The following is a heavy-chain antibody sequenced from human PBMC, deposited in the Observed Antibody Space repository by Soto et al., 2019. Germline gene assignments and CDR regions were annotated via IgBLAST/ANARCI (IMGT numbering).Heavy chain of an antibody. Sequence: EVQVVESGGDLVQPGGSLRLSCAASGFTIRNYAMSWVRQAPGKALEWVSGISGGSDRTYYADSVKGRFTIFKDNSKNTLYLKMRSLRVEDTAVYHCEGSWTWGQGTMVTVSS. CDR1: GFTIRNYA. J-gene: IGHJ3*01. CDR2: ISGGSDRT. D-gene: IGHD5-12*01. V-gene: IGHV3-23*04. CDR3: EGSWT.